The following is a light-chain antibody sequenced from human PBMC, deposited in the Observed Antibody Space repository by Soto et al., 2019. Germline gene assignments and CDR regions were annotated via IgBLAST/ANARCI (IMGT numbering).Light chain of an antibody. CDR2: AAS. V-gene: IGKV1-9*01. CDR1: QGISSY. J-gene: IGKJ5*01. CDR3: QQSYSTSIT. Sequence: IQWTQSPSSLSASVGDRVTITCRASQGISSYLAWYKQKPGKAPKLLIYAASTLQSGVPSRFSGSGSGTDFTLTISSLQPEDFETYYCQQSYSTSITFGQGTRLEIK.